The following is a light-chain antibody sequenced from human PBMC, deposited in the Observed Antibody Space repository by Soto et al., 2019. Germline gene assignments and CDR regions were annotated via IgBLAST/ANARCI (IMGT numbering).Light chain of an antibody. CDR1: QSVNNF. J-gene: IGKJ1*01. CDR2: GAS. V-gene: IGKV3-20*01. Sequence: EIVLTQSPATLSSFPGDRVTLSCRASQSVNNFLAWYQQKPGQAPRLLIYGASNRATGIPDRFSGSGSGTDFTLTISRLEPEDFAVYYCQQYGSSGTFGQGTKVDIK. CDR3: QQYGSSGT.